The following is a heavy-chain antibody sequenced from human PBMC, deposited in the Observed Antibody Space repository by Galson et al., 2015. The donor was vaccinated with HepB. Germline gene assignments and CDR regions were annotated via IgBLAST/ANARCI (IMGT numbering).Heavy chain of an antibody. J-gene: IGHJ5*02. D-gene: IGHD3-22*01. CDR1: GDSVSSNFAA. CDR3: ARTTMIVAVTDNWFDP. Sequence: CAISGDSVSSNFAAWNWIRQSPSRGLEWLGRTYCRSKCYNDYAVSVKSRISINPDTSKNQFSLQLNSVTPEDTAVYYCARTTMIVAVTDNWFDPWGQGTLVTVSS. V-gene: IGHV6-1*01. CDR2: TYCRSKCYN.